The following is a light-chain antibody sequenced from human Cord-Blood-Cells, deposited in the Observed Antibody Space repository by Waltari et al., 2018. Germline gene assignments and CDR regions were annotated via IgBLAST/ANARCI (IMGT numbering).Light chain of an antibody. CDR2: GAS. V-gene: IGKV3-20*01. CDR3: QQYGSS. CDR1: QSVSSSY. Sequence: EIVLTQSPGTLSLSPGERATLSCRASQSVSSSYLAGYQQKPGQAPRLLIYGASSRATGSPDRFSGSGSGTDFTLTISRLEPEDFAVYYCQQYGSSFGGGTKVEIK. J-gene: IGKJ4*01.